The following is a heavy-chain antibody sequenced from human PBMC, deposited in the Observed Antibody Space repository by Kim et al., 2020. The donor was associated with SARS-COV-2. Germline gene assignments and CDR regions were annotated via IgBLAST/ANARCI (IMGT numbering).Heavy chain of an antibody. CDR3: ARGILVSGYSNSRGWNY. D-gene: IGHD6-13*01. CDR1: GGSFSGYY. J-gene: IGHJ4*02. Sequence: SETLSLTCAVYGGSFSGYYWGWIRQPPGKGLEWIGEINHSGSTNYSPSLKSRVTISVDTSKNQFSLKLSSVTAADTAVYYCARGILVSGYSNSRGWNYWGRGTLATVSS. V-gene: IGHV4-34*01. CDR2: INHSGST.